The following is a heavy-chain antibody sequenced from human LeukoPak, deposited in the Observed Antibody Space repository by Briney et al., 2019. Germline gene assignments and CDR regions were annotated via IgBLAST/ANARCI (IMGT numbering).Heavy chain of an antibody. CDR3: AELGITMIGGV. CDR1: ELTFSNYS. Sequence: GESLTLSCAASELTFSNYSMNCVRQAPREGLERVSYISSSGSTIYYADSVKGRFTISRDNAKNSLYLQMNSLRVEDTAVYYCAELGITMIGGVWGKGTTVTISS. J-gene: IGHJ6*04. V-gene: IGHV3-48*04. CDR2: ISSSGSTI. D-gene: IGHD3-10*02.